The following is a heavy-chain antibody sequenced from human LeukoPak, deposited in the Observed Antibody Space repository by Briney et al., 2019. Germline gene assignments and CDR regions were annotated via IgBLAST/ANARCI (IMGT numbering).Heavy chain of an antibody. CDR3: ARPKWIGELPDY. J-gene: IGHJ4*02. D-gene: IGHD3-10*01. CDR1: GYTFTGYY. CDR2: INPNSGGT. V-gene: IGHV1-2*02. Sequence: ASVKVSCKASGYTFTGYYMHWVRQAPGQGLEWMGWINPNSGGTNYAQKFQGRVTMTRDTSISTAYMELSRLRSDDTAVYYCARPKWIGELPDYWGQGTLVTVTS.